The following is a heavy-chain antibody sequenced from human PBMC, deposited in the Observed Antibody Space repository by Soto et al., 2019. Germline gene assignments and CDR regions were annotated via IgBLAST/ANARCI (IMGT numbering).Heavy chain of an antibody. CDR1: GFTFSSYS. D-gene: IGHD3-9*01. CDR2: ISSSSSYI. Sequence: GGSLRLSCAASGFTFSSYSMNWVRQAPGKGLEWVSSISSSSSYIYYADSVKGRFTISRDNAKNSLYLQMNSLRAEDTAVYYCARDLVDWYVVFDYWGQGTLVTVSS. J-gene: IGHJ4*02. V-gene: IGHV3-21*01. CDR3: ARDLVDWYVVFDY.